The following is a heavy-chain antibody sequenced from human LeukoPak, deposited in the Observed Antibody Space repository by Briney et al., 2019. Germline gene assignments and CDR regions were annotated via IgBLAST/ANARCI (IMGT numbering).Heavy chain of an antibody. D-gene: IGHD2-2*01. CDR3: ARVGGEIVVVPDAKRPAPYFDY. J-gene: IGHJ4*02. CDR1: GGSISGYY. CDR2: INHSGGT. V-gene: IGHV4-34*01. Sequence: SETLSLTCTVSGGSISGYYWSWIRQPPGKGLEWIGEINHSGGTNYNPSLKSRVTISVDTSKNQFSLKLRSVTAADTAVYYCARVGGEIVVVPDAKRPAPYFDYWGQGTLVTVSS.